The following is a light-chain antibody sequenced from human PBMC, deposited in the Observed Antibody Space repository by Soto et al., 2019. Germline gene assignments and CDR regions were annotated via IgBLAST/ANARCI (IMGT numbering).Light chain of an antibody. Sequence: IVLTQSPGTLSSSPGERATLSCRASQSVSTSNLAWDQQRPGQAPRLLIYGASRRATGIPDRFSGSGPGTDFTLTISRLEPEDLAVYYCQQYCNSVWAFGQGTKVEIE. CDR1: QSVSTSN. CDR2: GAS. V-gene: IGKV3-20*01. J-gene: IGKJ1*01. CDR3: QQYCNSVWA.